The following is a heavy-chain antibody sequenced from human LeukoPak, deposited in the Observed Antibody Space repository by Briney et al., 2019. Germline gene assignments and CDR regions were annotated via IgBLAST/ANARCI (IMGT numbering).Heavy chain of an antibody. CDR3: AREGYYDQSDF. V-gene: IGHV3-30*03. CDR1: GFILSNYG. J-gene: IGHJ4*02. CDR2: ISNDGSTK. Sequence: GGSLRLSCAASGFILSNYGVHWVRQAPGKGLEWVAVISNDGSTKFYTDPVKGRFTISRDNSKNTVDLQMDSLRAEDTAVYYCAREGYYDQSDFWGQGTLVTVSS. D-gene: IGHD3-22*01.